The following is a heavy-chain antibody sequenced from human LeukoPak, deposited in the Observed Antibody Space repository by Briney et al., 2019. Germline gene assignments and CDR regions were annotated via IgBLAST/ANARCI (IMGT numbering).Heavy chain of an antibody. CDR3: ARHDYSNYDWFDP. CDR1: GYTFTSYG. D-gene: IGHD4-11*01. V-gene: IGHV1-18*01. J-gene: IGHJ5*02. CDR2: ISAYNGNT. Sequence: GASVKASCKASGYTFTSYGISWVRQAPGQGLEWMGWISAYNGNTNYAQKLQGRVTMTTDTSTSTAYMELRSLRSDDTAVHYCARHDYSNYDWFDPWGQGTLVTVSS.